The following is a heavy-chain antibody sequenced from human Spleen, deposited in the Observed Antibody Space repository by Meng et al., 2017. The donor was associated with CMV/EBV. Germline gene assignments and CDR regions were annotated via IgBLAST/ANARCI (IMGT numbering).Heavy chain of an antibody. CDR2: INSDGSII. D-gene: IGHD3-22*01. Sequence: GGSLRLSCAASGFTLTNFWMHWVRQPPGKGLVWLSRINSDGSIINSADSVKGRFTIPRDNAENALYLEMNSLRVEDSAVYYCARGGYRSDYYDSTGYSIWGQGILVTVSS. CDR1: GFTLTNFW. CDR3: ARGGYRSDYYDSTGYSI. V-gene: IGHV3-74*01. J-gene: IGHJ4*02.